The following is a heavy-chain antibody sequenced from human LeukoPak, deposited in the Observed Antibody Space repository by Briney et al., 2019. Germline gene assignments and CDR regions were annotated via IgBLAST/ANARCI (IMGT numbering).Heavy chain of an antibody. CDR3: AREVTPYY. D-gene: IGHD2-21*02. V-gene: IGHV3-21*01. Sequence: PGGSLRLSCAASGFTFSSDSMNWIRQAPGKGLEWVSFISSSSSYIYYADSVKGRFTISRDNAKNSLYLQMNSLRAEDTAVYYCAREVTPYYWGQGTLVTVSS. CDR1: GFTFSSDS. CDR2: ISSSSSYI. J-gene: IGHJ4*02.